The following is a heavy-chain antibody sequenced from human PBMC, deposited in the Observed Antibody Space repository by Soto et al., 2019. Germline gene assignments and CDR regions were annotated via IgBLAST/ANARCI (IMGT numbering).Heavy chain of an antibody. Sequence: SCAASGFTFSNFAMSWVRQAPGKGLEWVSSISGSGGSTYYADSVKGRVTISRDNSKNTLYLQMNSLRAEDTAVHYCARANYYGSGSYYCFDYWGQGTLVTVSS. V-gene: IGHV3-23*01. CDR3: ARANYYGSGSYYCFDY. D-gene: IGHD3-10*01. J-gene: IGHJ4*02. CDR1: GFTFSNFA. CDR2: ISGSGGST.